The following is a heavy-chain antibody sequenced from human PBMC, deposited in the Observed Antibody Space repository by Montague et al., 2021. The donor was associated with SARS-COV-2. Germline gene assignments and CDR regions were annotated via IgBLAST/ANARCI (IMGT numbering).Heavy chain of an antibody. J-gene: IGHJ6*02. CDR2: IYHSGST. CDR3: ARDHVTRLFMVYYYGMDD. D-gene: IGHD4-17*01. CDR1: GGSISSYY. Sequence: SETLSLTCTVSGGSISSYYWSWIRQPAGKGLEWIGRIYHSGSTKYNPSLKSRVTISVDTSKNQFSLKLSSVTAADTAVYYCARDHVTRLFMVYYYGMDDRGQGTTVTVSS. V-gene: IGHV4-4*07.